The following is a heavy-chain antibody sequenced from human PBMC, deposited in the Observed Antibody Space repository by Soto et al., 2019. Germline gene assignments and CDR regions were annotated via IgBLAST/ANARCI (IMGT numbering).Heavy chain of an antibody. CDR2: ISGSGGST. J-gene: IGHJ6*03. CDR1: GFTFSSYA. D-gene: IGHD1-7*01. CDR3: AKLSGTTYYYYYYMDV. V-gene: IGHV3-23*01. Sequence: GGSLRLSCAASGFTFSSYAMSWVRQAPGKGLEWVSAISGSGGSTYYADSVKGRFTISRDNSKNTLYLQMNSLRAEDTAVYYSAKLSGTTYYYYYYMDVWGKGTTVTVSS.